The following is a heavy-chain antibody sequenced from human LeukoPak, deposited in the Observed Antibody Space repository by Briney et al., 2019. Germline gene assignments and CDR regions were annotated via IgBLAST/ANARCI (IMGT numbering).Heavy chain of an antibody. CDR1: GYTFTSYA. CDR2: ISGYNGNT. J-gene: IGHJ4*02. V-gene: IGHV1-18*01. Sequence: ASVKVSCKASGYTFTSYAVIWVRQVPGQGLEWMGWISGYNGNTKSSQSLQDRVIMTTDTPTRTAYMELRSLRPDDTAVYYCARVYLGIYYDGSPSPFDYWGQGTLVTVSS. D-gene: IGHD3-22*01. CDR3: ARVYLGIYYDGSPSPFDY.